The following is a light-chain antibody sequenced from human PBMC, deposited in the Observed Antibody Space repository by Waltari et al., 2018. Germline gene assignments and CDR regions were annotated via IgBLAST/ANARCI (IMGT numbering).Light chain of an antibody. CDR2: GVT. CDR1: NSDIANYDY. CDR3: SSYTSRSTS. J-gene: IGLJ2*01. Sequence: QSVLTQPAVVTGSPGQSITISCIGSNSDIANYDYVSWYQQHPGTAPKLLIHGVTHRTSGCSDRFSGSKSGNTASLTISGLQPEDEADYICSSYTSRSTSFGGGTKLIVL. V-gene: IGLV2-14*03.